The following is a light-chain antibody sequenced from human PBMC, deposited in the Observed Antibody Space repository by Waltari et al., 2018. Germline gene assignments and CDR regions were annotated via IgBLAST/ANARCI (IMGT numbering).Light chain of an antibody. CDR3: QQYRTFPWT. V-gene: IGKV1-5*03. CDR1: QTIDRW. CDR2: QAS. J-gene: IGKJ1*01. Sequence: DIQMTQSPSTLSASVGVRVIITCRASQTIDRWLAWYQHIPGKAPKLLISQASLLESGVPSRFSGSGSATEFSLTITTLQPDDFATYYCQQYRTFPWTFGQGTTVDSK.